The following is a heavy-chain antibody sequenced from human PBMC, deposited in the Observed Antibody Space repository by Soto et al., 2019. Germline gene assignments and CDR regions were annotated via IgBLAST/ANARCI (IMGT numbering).Heavy chain of an antibody. V-gene: IGHV3-30*18. CDR2: ISYDGSNK. CDR3: AKDQESGYDYYYYGMDV. J-gene: IGHJ6*02. Sequence: GGSLRLSCAASGFTFSSYGMHWVRQAPGKGLEWVAVISYDGSNKYYADSVKGRFTISRDNSKNTLYLQMNSLRAEDTAVYYCAKDQESGYDYYYYGMDVWGQGTTVTVSS. CDR1: GFTFSSYG. D-gene: IGHD5-12*01.